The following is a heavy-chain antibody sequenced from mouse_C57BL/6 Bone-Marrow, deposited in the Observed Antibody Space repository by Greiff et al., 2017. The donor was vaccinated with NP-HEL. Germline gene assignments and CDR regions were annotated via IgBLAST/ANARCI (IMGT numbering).Heavy chain of an antibody. D-gene: IGHD1-1*01. V-gene: IGHV1-64*01. CDR3: ASSLYGSSPWFAY. CDR1: GYTFTSYW. Sequence: VQLQQPGAELVKPGASVKLSCKASGYTFTSYWMHWVKQRPGQGLEWIGMIHPNSGSTNYNEKFKSKATLTVDKSSSTAYMQLSSLTSEDSAVYFCASSLYGSSPWFAYWGQGTLVTVSA. J-gene: IGHJ3*01. CDR2: IHPNSGST.